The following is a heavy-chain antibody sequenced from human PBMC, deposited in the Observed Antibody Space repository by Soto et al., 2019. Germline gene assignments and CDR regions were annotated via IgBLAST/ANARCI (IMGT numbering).Heavy chain of an antibody. D-gene: IGHD3-10*01. CDR3: AREGRHSGGMRESWFDP. CDR2: IFYTGAT. Sequence: SQTLSLTCAVSGDSISSRSHYWNWIRRVPGKGLEFIGYIFYTGATYYNPSLRGRISMSVDTSKNQVSLTLRSVTAADTAIYYCAREGRHSGGMRESWFDPWGQGTQVTVSS. J-gene: IGHJ5*02. V-gene: IGHV4-31*02. CDR1: GDSISSRSHY.